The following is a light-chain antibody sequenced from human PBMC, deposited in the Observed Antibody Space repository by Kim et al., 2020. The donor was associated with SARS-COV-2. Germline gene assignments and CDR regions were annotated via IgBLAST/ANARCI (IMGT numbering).Light chain of an antibody. CDR1: SSDVGGYNY. CDR2: DVS. Sequence: QSALTQPASVSGSPGQSITISCTGTSSDVGGYNYVSWYQQHPGKAPTLMIYDVSKRPSGVSNRFSGSKSGNTASLTICGLQAEDEADYYCSSYTSSSTYVFGTGTQLTVL. CDR3: SSYTSSSTYV. J-gene: IGLJ1*01. V-gene: IGLV2-14*01.